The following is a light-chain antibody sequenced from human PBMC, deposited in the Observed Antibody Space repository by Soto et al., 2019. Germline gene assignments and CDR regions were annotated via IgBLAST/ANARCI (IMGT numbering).Light chain of an antibody. CDR2: GAS. Sequence: EVVMTQSPATLSVSPGERVTLSCRASQSISSNLAWYQLKAGQTPRLLVYGASTRATGFTGKFSGSGSGTEFTLTISDLQSEDFAVYFCQQYNDWPPTFGQGTKVDIK. CDR1: QSISSN. J-gene: IGKJ1*01. CDR3: QQYNDWPPT. V-gene: IGKV3-15*01.